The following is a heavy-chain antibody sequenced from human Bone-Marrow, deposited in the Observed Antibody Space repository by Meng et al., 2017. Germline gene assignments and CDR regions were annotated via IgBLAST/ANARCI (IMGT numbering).Heavy chain of an antibody. CDR1: GYSFTSYC. CDR2: IYLGDTAT. J-gene: IGHJ6*02. CDR3: ARHRLGDSSSCYGSYYDYYYGMNV. D-gene: IGHD6-13*01. Sequence: GESLKISCTASGYSFTSYCIGWVRQIPGKGLEWMGIIYLGDTATRYSPSFQGQVTISADKSISTAYLQRSSLKASDTAMYYCARHRLGDSSSCYGSYYDYYYGMNVWARGPS. V-gene: IGHV5-51*01.